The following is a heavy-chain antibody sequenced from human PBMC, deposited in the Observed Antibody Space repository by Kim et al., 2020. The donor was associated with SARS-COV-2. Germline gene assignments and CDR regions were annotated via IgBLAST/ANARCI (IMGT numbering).Heavy chain of an antibody. CDR3: TSDTVLYGLDV. J-gene: IGHJ6*02. CDR1: GFTVTDYW. V-gene: IGHV3-74*01. Sequence: GGSLRLSCATSGFTVTDYWMHWVRQAPGKGLVWVSRIRSGGTGISYADSVKGRFTISRDNVKNTLYLQMNNLRAEDTALYYCTSDTVLYGLDVWGQGTPVTVSS. D-gene: IGHD4-4*01. CDR2: IRSGGTGI.